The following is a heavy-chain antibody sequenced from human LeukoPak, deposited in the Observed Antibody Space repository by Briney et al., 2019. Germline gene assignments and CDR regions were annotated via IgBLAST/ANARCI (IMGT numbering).Heavy chain of an antibody. CDR1: GDSSSSYY. CDR2: IYHSGST. V-gene: IGHV4-38-2*02. J-gene: IGHJ3*01. D-gene: IGHD3-3*01. CDR3: ARDDSDYDFWSGATDAFDV. Sequence: SETLSLTCTVSGDSSSSYYWGWIRQPAGKGLEWIGRIYHSGSTYYNPSLKSRVTISVDTSKNQFSLKLSSVTAADTAVYYCARDDSDYDFWSGATDAFDVWGQGTMVTVSS.